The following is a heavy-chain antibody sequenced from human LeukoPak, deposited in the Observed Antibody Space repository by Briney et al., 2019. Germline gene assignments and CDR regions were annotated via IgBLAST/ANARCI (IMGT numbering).Heavy chain of an antibody. V-gene: IGHV4-39*07. Sequence: SETLSLTCTVSGGSISSSSNYWGWIRQPPGKGPEWIGSIYYSGSTYYNPSLKSRVTISVDTSENQFSLKLSSVTAADTDVYYCASYADSLTTDISDYWGQGTLVTVSS. J-gene: IGHJ4*02. CDR3: ASYADSLTTDISDY. CDR2: IYYSGST. CDR1: GGSISSSSNY. D-gene: IGHD4/OR15-4a*01.